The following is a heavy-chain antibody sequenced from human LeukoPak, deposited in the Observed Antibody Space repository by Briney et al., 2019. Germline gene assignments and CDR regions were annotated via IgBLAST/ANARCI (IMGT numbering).Heavy chain of an antibody. CDR3: ATPGYYGMDV. J-gene: IGHJ6*02. Sequence: SQTLSLTCTVSGGSISSGSYYWSWIRQPAGKGLEWIGRIYTSGSTNYNPSLKSRVTISVDTSKNQFSLKLSSVTAADTAVYYCATPGYYGMDVWGQGTTVTVSS. CDR2: IYTSGST. CDR1: GGSISSGSYY. V-gene: IGHV4-61*02.